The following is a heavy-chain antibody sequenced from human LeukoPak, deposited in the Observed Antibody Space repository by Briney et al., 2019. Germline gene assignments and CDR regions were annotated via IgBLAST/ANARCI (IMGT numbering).Heavy chain of an antibody. Sequence: GGSLGLSCAASGFTFSSYAMSWVRQAPGKGLEWVSVIYSGGSTYYADSVKGRFTISRDNSKNTLYLQMNSLRAEDTAVYYCASRNYWGQGTLVTVSS. CDR2: IYSGGST. V-gene: IGHV3-53*01. CDR1: GFTFSSYA. J-gene: IGHJ4*02. CDR3: ASRNY.